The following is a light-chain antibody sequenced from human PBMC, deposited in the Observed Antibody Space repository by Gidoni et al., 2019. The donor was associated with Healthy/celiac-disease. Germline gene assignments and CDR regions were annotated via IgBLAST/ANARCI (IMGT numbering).Light chain of an antibody. CDR1: QSISSW. CDR3: QQQGT. V-gene: IGKV1-5*03. CDR2: KAS. Sequence: DIQMTQSPSTLSASVGDRVTIPCRASQSISSWLAWYQQKPGKAPKLLIYKASSLESGVPSRFSGSGSGTEFTLTISSLQPDDFATYYCQQQGTFGQGTKLEIK. J-gene: IGKJ2*02.